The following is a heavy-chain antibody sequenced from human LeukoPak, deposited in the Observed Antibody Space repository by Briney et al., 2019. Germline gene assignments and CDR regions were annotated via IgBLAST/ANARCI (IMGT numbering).Heavy chain of an antibody. V-gene: IGHV4-39*07. J-gene: IGHJ6*03. CDR2: IYYSGSN. CDR1: GGFISSSGYY. D-gene: IGHD5-18*01. CDR3: ARDRPRLRGYSYGYYYYMDV. Sequence: SETLSLTCTVSGGFISSSGYYWGWIRQTPGKGLEWIGSIYYSGSNYHNPSLKSRVSMSVDTSKNQFSLKLSSVTAADTAVYYCARDRPRLRGYSYGYYYYMDVWAKGPRSPSP.